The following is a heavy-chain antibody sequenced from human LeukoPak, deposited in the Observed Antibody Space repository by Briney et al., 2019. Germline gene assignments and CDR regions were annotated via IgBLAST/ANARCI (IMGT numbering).Heavy chain of an antibody. CDR2: IYYSGST. CDR1: GDSISSRSYY. Sequence: SETLSLTCTVSGDSISSRSYYWGWIRQTPGKGLEWIGTIYYSGSTYYNPSLKSRVTISVDTSKNQLSLKLNSVTAADTAVYYCRVVTLPSWHYYMDAWGKGTTVTISS. CDR3: RVVTLPSWHYYMDA. J-gene: IGHJ6*03. V-gene: IGHV4-39*01. D-gene: IGHD2-21*02.